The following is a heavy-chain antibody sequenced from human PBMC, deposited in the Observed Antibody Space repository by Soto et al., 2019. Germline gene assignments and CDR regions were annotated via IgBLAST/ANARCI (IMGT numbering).Heavy chain of an antibody. D-gene: IGHD4-17*01. CDR1: GFTFSSYA. Sequence: GGSLRLSCAASGFTFSSYAISWVRQAPGKGLEWVSAISGSGGSTYYADSVKGRFTISRDNSKNTLYLQMNSLRAEDTAVYDCARYDKLYGDSLDYYYYYMDVWGKGTTVTVSS. CDR3: ARYDKLYGDSLDYYYYYMDV. CDR2: ISGSGGST. J-gene: IGHJ6*03. V-gene: IGHV3-23*01.